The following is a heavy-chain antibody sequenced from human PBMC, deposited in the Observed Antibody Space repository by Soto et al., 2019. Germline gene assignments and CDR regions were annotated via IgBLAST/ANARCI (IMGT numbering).Heavy chain of an antibody. CDR1: GGSISSNLYY. CDR2: IYYVGTT. V-gene: IGHV4-39*01. Sequence: QLHWQESGPGLVKPSETLSLTCAVSGGSISSNLYYWGWIRQPPGKGLEWIGNIYYVGTTYYNPSLRSRVAISADTSKNEFSLRLTSVTAADTAVYYCARRRVITAAGNFDCWGQGTLVTVSS. J-gene: IGHJ4*02. D-gene: IGHD6-25*01. CDR3: ARRRVITAAGNFDC.